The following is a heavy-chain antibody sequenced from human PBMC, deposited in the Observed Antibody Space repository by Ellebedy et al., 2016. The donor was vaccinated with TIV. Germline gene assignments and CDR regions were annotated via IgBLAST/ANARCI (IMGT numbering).Heavy chain of an antibody. CDR1: GYTFTSYY. CDR2: INPSGGST. D-gene: IGHD5-24*01. V-gene: IGHV1-46*01. Sequence: ASVKVSXXASGYTFTSYYMHWVRQAPGQGLEWMGIINPSGGSTSYAQKFQGRVTMTRDTSTSTVYMELSSLRSEDTAVYYCARDGEEDGYNFYYYYYGMDVWGQGTTVTVSS. CDR3: ARDGEEDGYNFYYYYYGMDV. J-gene: IGHJ6*02.